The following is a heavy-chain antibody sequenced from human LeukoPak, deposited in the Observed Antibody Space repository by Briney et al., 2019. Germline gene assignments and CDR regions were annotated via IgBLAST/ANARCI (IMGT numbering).Heavy chain of an antibody. Sequence: PSETLSLTCTVSGGSISSYYWSWIRQPPGKGLEWIGYIYYSGSTNYNPSLKSRVTISVDTSKNQFSLKLSSVTAADTAVYYCARRPSPYYDFWSGYRHFDYWGQGTLVTVSS. V-gene: IGHV4-59*08. CDR1: GGSISSYY. J-gene: IGHJ4*02. CDR3: ARRPSPYYDFWSGYRHFDY. D-gene: IGHD3-3*01. CDR2: IYYSGST.